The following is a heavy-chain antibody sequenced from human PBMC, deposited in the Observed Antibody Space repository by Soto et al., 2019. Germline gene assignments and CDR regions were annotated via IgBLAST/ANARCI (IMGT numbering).Heavy chain of an antibody. V-gene: IGHV4-31*03. CDR1: GGSISNGGYC. CDR3: ARGRGFGGNSYYFDY. Sequence: QVQLQESGPGLVKPSQTLSLTCTVSGGSISNGGYCWTWIRHHPGKGLEWIGYIYHSGTTYYSPSLKSRVTISVDTSKNQLSLKLSSVTAADTAVYYCARGRGFGGNSYYFDYWGQGTLVTVSS. D-gene: IGHD2-21*02. CDR2: IYHSGTT. J-gene: IGHJ4*02.